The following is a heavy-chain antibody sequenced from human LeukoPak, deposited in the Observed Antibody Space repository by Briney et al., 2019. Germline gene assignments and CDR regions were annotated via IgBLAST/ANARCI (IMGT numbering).Heavy chain of an antibody. CDR1: GYTFTSYG. V-gene: IGHV1-18*01. J-gene: IGHJ5*02. D-gene: IGHD2-15*01. CDR2: HSGYNGNT. CDR3: ARAPHCSAGGSYSSPWFDP. Sequence: APVKVSCTASGYTFTSYGIRWVRPAPGQGLEWMGWHSGYNGNTNYARKLRVRVTMAADTSTSTAHMDRRSVASDDTAVYCCARAPHCSAGGSYSSPWFDPWGQGTMVTVSS.